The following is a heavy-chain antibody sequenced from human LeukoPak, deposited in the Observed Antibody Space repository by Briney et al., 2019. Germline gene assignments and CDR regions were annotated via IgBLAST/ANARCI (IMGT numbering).Heavy chain of an antibody. CDR2: TYYRSKWYN. J-gene: IGHJ4*02. CDR3: ARARDSGGWYFDY. D-gene: IGHD6-19*01. Sequence: SQTLSLTCAISGDSVSSNSAAWNWIRQSPSRGLEWLGRTYYRSKWYNDYGVSVESRITINPDTSKNQFSLQLNSVSPEDAAVYYCARARDSGGWYFDYWGQGTLVTVSS. V-gene: IGHV6-1*01. CDR1: GDSVSSNSAA.